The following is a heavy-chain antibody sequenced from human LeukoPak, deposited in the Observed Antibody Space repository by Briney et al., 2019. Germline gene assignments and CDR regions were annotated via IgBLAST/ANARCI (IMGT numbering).Heavy chain of an antibody. D-gene: IGHD3-22*01. J-gene: IGHJ4*01. Sequence: PSETLSLTCTVSGGSISSYYWSWIRQPAGKGLEWIGRIYISGSTNYNPSLKSRVTISVDTSKNQFSLKLSSVTAADTAVYYCARGPTYYYDSSGYSPYDFDYWGHGTLVTVSS. CDR2: IYISGST. CDR3: ARGPTYYYDSSGYSPYDFDY. V-gene: IGHV4-4*07. CDR1: GGSISSYY.